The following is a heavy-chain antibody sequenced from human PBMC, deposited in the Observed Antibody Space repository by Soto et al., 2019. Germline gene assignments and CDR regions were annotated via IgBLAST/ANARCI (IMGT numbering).Heavy chain of an antibody. V-gene: IGHV1-46*01. CDR3: AGDEPKPPFDP. J-gene: IGHJ5*02. CDR2: INPSGGST. CDR1: GYTFTSYY. Sequence: ASVKVSCKASGYTFTSYYMHWVRQAPGQGLEWMGIINPSGGSTSYAQKFQGRVTMTRDTSTSTVYMELSSLRSEDTAVYYRAGDEPKPPFDPWGQGTLVTVSS.